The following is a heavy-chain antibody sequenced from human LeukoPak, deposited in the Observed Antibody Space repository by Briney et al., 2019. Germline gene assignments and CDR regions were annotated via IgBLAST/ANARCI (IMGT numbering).Heavy chain of an antibody. D-gene: IGHD3-22*01. V-gene: IGHV3-33*01. CDR1: GFTFSSYG. Sequence: GGSLRPSCAASGFTFSSYGMHWVRQAPGKGLEWVAVIWYDGSNKYYADSVKGRFTISRDNSKNTLYLQLNSLRAEDTAVYYCARSGGYSTYFDYWGQGTLVTASS. CDR3: ARSGGYSTYFDY. J-gene: IGHJ4*02. CDR2: IWYDGSNK.